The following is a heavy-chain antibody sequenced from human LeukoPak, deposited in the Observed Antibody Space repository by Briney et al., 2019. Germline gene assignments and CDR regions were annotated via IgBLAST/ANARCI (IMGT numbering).Heavy chain of an antibody. CDR1: GVTFSAYG. Sequence: GGALRLSCAASGVTFSAYGMHWVRQAPGKGLEWVAVIWYDGSNKYYADSVKGRFTISRDNSKNTLYLQMNSLRAEDTAVYYCGRWASTLTFDPRGQGTRVTVSS. V-gene: IGHV3-33*01. CDR2: IWYDGSNK. J-gene: IGHJ5*02. CDR3: GRWASTLTFDP. D-gene: IGHD1-26*01.